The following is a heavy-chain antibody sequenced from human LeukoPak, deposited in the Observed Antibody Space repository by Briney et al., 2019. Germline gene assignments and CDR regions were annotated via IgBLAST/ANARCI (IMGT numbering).Heavy chain of an antibody. CDR1: GFTFSSYW. Sequence: GGSLRLSCAASGFTFSSYWVSWVRQAPGKGLEWVANIKQDGSEKYYVDSVKGRFTISRDNAKNSLYLQMNSLRAEDTAVYYCVGGGTFYANWGQGTLVTVSS. D-gene: IGHD2/OR15-2a*01. J-gene: IGHJ4*02. CDR3: VGGGTFYAN. V-gene: IGHV3-7*04. CDR2: IKQDGSEK.